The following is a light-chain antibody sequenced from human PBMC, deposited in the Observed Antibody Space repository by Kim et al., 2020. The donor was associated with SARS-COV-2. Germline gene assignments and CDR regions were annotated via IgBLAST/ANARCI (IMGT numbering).Light chain of an antibody. Sequence: ALGQTVRITCQGDSLRNYNASWYQQKPGQAPVLVIYGKNTRPSGIPDRFSGSSSGNTASLTITGAQAEDEADYYCNSRDSSGSRVFGGGTQLTVL. J-gene: IGLJ2*01. CDR2: GKN. CDR1: SLRNYN. CDR3: NSRDSSGSRV. V-gene: IGLV3-19*01.